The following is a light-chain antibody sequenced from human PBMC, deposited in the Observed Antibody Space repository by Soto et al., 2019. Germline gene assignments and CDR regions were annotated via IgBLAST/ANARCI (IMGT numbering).Light chain of an antibody. CDR1: SSDVGGYNY. CDR2: DVS. Sequence: SVLTQPASVSGSPGQSITISCTGTSSDVGGYNYVSWYQQHPGKAPKLMIYDVSNRPTGVSNRFSGSKSGNTASLTISGLQAEDEADYYCSSYTTSNTVVFGGGTQLTVL. V-gene: IGLV2-14*03. CDR3: SSYTTSNTVV. J-gene: IGLJ2*01.